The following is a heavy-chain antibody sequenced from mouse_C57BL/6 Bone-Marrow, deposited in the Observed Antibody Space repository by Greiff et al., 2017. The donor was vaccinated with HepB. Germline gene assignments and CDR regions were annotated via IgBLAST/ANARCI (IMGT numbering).Heavy chain of an antibody. CDR3: ARFPLGLRYFDV. Sequence: QVQLKQPGAELVKPGASVKMSCKASGYTFTSYWITWVKQRPGQGLEWIGDIYPGSGSTNYNEKFKSKATLTVDTSSSTAYMQLSSLTSEDSAVYYCARFPLGLRYFDVWGTGTTVTVSS. J-gene: IGHJ1*03. D-gene: IGHD3-1*01. CDR1: GYTFTSYW. CDR2: IYPGSGST. V-gene: IGHV1-55*01.